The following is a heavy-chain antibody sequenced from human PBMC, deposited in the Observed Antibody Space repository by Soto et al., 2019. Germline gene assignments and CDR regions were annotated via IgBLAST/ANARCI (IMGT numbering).Heavy chain of an antibody. CDR2: IYSRGGT. CDR1: GGAISGYY. Sequence: SETLSLTCTVSGGAISGYYWTWIRQPAGKGLEGLGRIYSRGGTKYNPSLKSRVDMSLDMSKNQFSLRLNSVTAADTAVYYCARGQRFSDSFDPWGQGTLVTVS. CDR3: ARGQRFSDSFDP. D-gene: IGHD3-3*01. V-gene: IGHV4-4*07. J-gene: IGHJ5*02.